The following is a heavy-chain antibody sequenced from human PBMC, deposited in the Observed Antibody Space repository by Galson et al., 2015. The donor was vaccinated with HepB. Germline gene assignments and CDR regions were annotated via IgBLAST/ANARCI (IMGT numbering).Heavy chain of an antibody. J-gene: IGHJ3*02. V-gene: IGHV1-18*01. D-gene: IGHD3-22*01. CDR3: ARKADDDDGAGYYPDAFDI. CDR1: GYTFTSNG. CDR2: ISPYNGNT. Sequence: SVKVSCKASGYTFTSNGLSWVRQAPGQGLEWMGWISPYNGNTNYAQKFKGRATMTTDTSTSTAYMELRSLRSDDTAVYYCARKADDDDGAGYYPDAFDIWGQGTMVTVSS.